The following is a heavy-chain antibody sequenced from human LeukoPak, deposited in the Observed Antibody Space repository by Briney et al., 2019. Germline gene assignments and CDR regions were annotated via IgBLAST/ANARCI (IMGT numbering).Heavy chain of an antibody. D-gene: IGHD4-23*01. V-gene: IGHV3-23*01. CDR2: ISGSGGST. J-gene: IGHJ6*02. Sequence: GGSLRLSCAASGFTFSSYAMSWVRQAPGKGLEWVSAISGSGGSTYYADSVKGRFTISRDNSKNTLYLQMNSLRAEDTAVYYCARGMGNFHYYGMDVWGQGITVTASS. CDR3: ARGMGNFHYYGMDV. CDR1: GFTFSSYA.